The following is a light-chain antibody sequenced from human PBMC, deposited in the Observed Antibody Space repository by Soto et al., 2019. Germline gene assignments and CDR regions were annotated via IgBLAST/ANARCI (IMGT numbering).Light chain of an antibody. Sequence: EIVLTQSPGTLSLSPGERATLSCRASQSVKSGYLAWYQQRPGQAPRLLIYGTSSRATGIPDRFSGSGSGTDFTLTISRLAPEDIAVYYCQQYVNSQTFGQGTKVDI. J-gene: IGKJ1*01. CDR1: QSVKSGY. V-gene: IGKV3-20*01. CDR2: GTS. CDR3: QQYVNSQT.